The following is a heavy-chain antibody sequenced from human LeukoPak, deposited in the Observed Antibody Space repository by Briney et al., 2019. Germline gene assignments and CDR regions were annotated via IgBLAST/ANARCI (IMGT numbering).Heavy chain of an antibody. J-gene: IGHJ4*02. CDR3: ASSSNWYQLDY. CDR2: IYYSGST. CDR1: GGSISSSSYY. D-gene: IGHD6-13*01. V-gene: IGHV4-39*01. Sequence: PSETLSLTCTVSGGSISSSSYYWGWIRQPPGKGLEWIGSIYYSGSTYYNPSLKSRVTISVDTSKNQFSLKLSPVTAADTAIYYCASSSNWYQLDYWGQGTLVTVSS.